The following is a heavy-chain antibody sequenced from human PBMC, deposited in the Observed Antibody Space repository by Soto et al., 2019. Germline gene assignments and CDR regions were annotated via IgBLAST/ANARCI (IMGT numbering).Heavy chain of an antibody. CDR2: ISYSGST. CDR3: ARYYFDGSGYYYGYFDY. D-gene: IGHD3-22*01. CDR1: GFAISRTYY. Sequence: PSETLSLTCGVSGFAISRTYYWGWIRQTPGKGLEWIGSISYSGSTFYNASLQSRVTISIDTSKNHFSLRLTSVTAADTALYYRARYYFDGSGYYYGYFDYWGQGALVTVSS. V-gene: IGHV4-38-2*01. J-gene: IGHJ4*02.